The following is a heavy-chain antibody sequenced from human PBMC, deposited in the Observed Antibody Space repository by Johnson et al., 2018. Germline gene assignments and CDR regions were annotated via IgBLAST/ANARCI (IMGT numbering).Heavy chain of an antibody. D-gene: IGHD2-8*01. CDR2: ISYDGSNK. Sequence: QVQLVQSGGGVVQPGRSLRLSCAASGFTFSSYAMHWVRQAPGKGLEWVAVISYDGSNKYYADSVKGRFTISRDNSKNTLYLQMNSLRAEDTAVYYCAGTNWHGMDVWGKGTTVTVSS. V-gene: IGHV3-30*14. J-gene: IGHJ6*04. CDR3: AGTNWHGMDV. CDR1: GFTFSSYA.